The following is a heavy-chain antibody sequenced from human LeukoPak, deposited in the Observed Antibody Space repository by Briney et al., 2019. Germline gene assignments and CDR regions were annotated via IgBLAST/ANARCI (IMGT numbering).Heavy chain of an antibody. Sequence: SETLSLTCTVSGGSISSYYWSWIRQPPGKGLEWIGYIYYSGSTNYNPSLKSRVTISVDTSKNQFSLKLSSVTAADTAVYYCARDRGPPCDYYGSGSYYTPSYFDYWGQGTLVTVSS. CDR2: IYYSGST. J-gene: IGHJ4*02. CDR3: ARDRGPPCDYYGSGSYYTPSYFDY. D-gene: IGHD3-10*01. CDR1: GGSISSYY. V-gene: IGHV4-59*01.